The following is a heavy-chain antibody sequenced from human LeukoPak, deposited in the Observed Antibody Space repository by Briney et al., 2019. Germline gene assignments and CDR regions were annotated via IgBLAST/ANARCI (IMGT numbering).Heavy chain of an antibody. Sequence: GGSLRLSCTASGFTFSSYAMSWVRQAPGKGLEWVSAISGSGGSTYYVKSVKGRLTISRDNSKNTLYLQMSSLRAEDTAVYYCAKAGSSSWFHWFDPWGQGTVVTVSS. V-gene: IGHV3-23*01. CDR3: AKAGSSSWFHWFDP. CDR2: ISGSGGST. CDR1: GFTFSSYA. J-gene: IGHJ5*02. D-gene: IGHD6-13*01.